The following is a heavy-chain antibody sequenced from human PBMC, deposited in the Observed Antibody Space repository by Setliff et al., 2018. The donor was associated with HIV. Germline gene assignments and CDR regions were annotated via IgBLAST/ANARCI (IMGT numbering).Heavy chain of an antibody. J-gene: IGHJ4*02. CDR1: GGSIISSTYF. CDR2: IYYSGRT. CDR3: ASLLVAGMLFDY. Sequence: TSETLSLTCTVSGGSIISSTYFWGWIRQHPGKGLECIGNIYYSGRTSYNPSLKSRVTISVDTSKNQFSLKLSSVTAADTAVYYCASLLVAGMLFDYWGQGTLVTVSS. V-gene: IGHV4-39*01. D-gene: IGHD2-15*01.